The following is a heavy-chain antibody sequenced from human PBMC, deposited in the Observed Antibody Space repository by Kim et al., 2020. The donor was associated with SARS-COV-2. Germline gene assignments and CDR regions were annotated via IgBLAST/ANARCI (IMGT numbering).Heavy chain of an antibody. Sequence: GGSLRLSCEGCGFSFSSFAMSWVRQAPGKGLQWVSRIRDSGATTYYTDSVKGRFTISRDDSKNTLYLQMNSLRAEDTAIYYCTKDIRFALWGQGTLVTVSS. J-gene: IGHJ4*02. CDR1: GFSFSSFA. V-gene: IGHV3-23*01. CDR3: TKDIRFAL. CDR2: IRDSGATT.